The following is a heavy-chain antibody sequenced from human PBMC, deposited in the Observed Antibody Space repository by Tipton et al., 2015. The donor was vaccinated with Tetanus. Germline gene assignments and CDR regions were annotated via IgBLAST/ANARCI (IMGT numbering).Heavy chain of an antibody. CDR2: IYFEGST. CDR1: GGSIRDQKYY. D-gene: IGHD3-10*01. V-gene: IGHV4-39*01. CDR3: ARHLYGYWFDP. J-gene: IGHJ5*02. Sequence: TLSLTCTVSGGSIRDQKYYWGWIRQPPGKGLEWIASIYFEGSTYYSPSLKSRVSIAVDTAQNLFSLSLSSVTATDTAVYYCARHLYGYWFDPWGQGALVTVSS.